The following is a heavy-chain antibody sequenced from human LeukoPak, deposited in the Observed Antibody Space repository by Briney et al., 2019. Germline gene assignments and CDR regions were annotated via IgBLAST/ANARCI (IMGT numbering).Heavy chain of an antibody. V-gene: IGHV3-30-3*01. CDR2: ISYDGSDT. D-gene: IGHD6-19*01. CDR1: AFTFSSYG. CDR3: ARPPGYSSLWYGEY. Sequence: PGGSLRLSCAASAFTFSSYGMHWVRQAPGKGLEWVAVISYDGSDTYYADSVKGRFTISRDNSKNTLYLQMNSLRAEDTAVYYCARPPGYSSLWYGEYWGQEPLVTVS. J-gene: IGHJ4*02.